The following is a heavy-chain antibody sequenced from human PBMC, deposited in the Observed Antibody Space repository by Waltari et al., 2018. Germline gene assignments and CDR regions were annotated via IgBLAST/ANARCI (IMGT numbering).Heavy chain of an antibody. J-gene: IGHJ4*02. CDR2: IWYDGSNK. D-gene: IGHD2-21*02. CDR3: ARDLCGGDCLANDY. V-gene: IGHV3-33*08. Sequence: VQLLESGGGLVQPGGSLRLSCAASGFTFSSYALSWVRQAPGKGLEWVAVIWYDGSNKYYADSVKGRFTISRDNSKNTLYLQMNSLRAEDTAVYYCARDLCGGDCLANDYWGQGTLVTVSS. CDR1: GFTFSSYA.